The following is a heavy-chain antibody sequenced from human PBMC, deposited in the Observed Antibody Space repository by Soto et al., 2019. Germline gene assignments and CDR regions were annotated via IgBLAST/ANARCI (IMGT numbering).Heavy chain of an antibody. Sequence: QVQLVQSGAEVKKPGSSVKVSCKTSGGTFGSYAISWVRQAPGQGLEWMGGIIPNFSTPNYAQKFQGRVTITADESTSTAYMELSSLRSEDTAVYYCARPIQYYCDTSAQSAWFDPWGQGTLVTVSS. D-gene: IGHD3-22*01. CDR1: GGTFGSYA. CDR3: ARPIQYYCDTSAQSAWFDP. J-gene: IGHJ5*02. V-gene: IGHV1-69*12. CDR2: IIPNFSTP.